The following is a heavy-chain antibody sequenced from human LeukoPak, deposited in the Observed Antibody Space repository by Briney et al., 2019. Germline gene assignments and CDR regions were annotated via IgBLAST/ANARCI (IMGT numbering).Heavy chain of an antibody. CDR1: GFTFDDYA. CDR3: ARSDYGDFWYFDY. D-gene: IGHD4-17*01. Sequence: PGGSLRLSCAASGFTFDDYAMHWVRQAPGKGLEWVSGISWNSGSIGYADSVKGRFTISRDNAKNSLYLQMNSLRAEDMALYYCARSDYGDFWYFDYWGQGTLVTVSS. CDR2: ISWNSGSI. J-gene: IGHJ4*02. V-gene: IGHV3-9*03.